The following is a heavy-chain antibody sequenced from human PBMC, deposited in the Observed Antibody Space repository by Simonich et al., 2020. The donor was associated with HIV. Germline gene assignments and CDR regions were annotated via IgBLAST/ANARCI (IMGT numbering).Heavy chain of an antibody. J-gene: IGHJ5*02. D-gene: IGHD3-22*01. CDR3: ARTYYYDSSCYYAGWFDP. CDR2: INHSGST. V-gene: IGHV4-34*01. CDR1: GGSFSGDY. Sequence: QVQLQQWGAGLLKPSETLSLTCAVYGGSFSGDYWSWIRQPPGKGLEWIGEINHSGSTNYNPSLKSRVTISVDTSKNQFSLKLSSVTAADTAVYYCARTYYYDSSCYYAGWFDPWGQGTLVTVSS.